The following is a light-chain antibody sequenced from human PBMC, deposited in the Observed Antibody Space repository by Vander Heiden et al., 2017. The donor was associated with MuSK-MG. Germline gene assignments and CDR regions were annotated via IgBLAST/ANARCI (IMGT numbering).Light chain of an antibody. CDR3: DSRDSSGNHVV. V-gene: IGLV3-19*01. CDR1: SLRSYY. J-gene: IGLJ2*01. Sequence: SSELTQDPAVSVALGQTVRITCQGDSLRSYYAGWYQQKPGQAPVLVIYDKNNRPSGIPDRFSASSSGNTASLTITGAQAEDEADYYCDSRDSSGNHVVFGGGTKLTVL. CDR2: DKN.